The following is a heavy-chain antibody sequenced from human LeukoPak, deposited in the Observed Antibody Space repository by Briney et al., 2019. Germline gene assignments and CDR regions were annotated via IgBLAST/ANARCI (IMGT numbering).Heavy chain of an antibody. J-gene: IGHJ4*02. Sequence: ASVKVSCKASGYTFTGYYMHWVRQAPGQGLEWMGWINPNSGGTNYAQKFQGRVTMTRDTSISTAYMELSRLRFDDTAVYYCARDPAIYYESDYYFDYWGQGTLVTVSS. D-gene: IGHD3-22*01. V-gene: IGHV1-2*02. CDR3: ARDPAIYYESDYYFDY. CDR1: GYTFTGYY. CDR2: INPNSGGT.